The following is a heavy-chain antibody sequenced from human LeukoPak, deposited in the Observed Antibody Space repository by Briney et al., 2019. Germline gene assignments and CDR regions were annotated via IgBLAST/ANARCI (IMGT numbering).Heavy chain of an antibody. CDR2: IYYSGST. CDR3: ARGYSSGWYQV. D-gene: IGHD6-19*01. Sequence: SETLSLTCTVSGGSISSYYWSWIRQPPGKGPEWIGYIYYSGSTNYNPSLKSRVTISVDTSKNQFSLKLSSVTAADTAVYYCARGYSSGWYQVWGQGTLVTVSS. V-gene: IGHV4-59*01. J-gene: IGHJ4*02. CDR1: GGSISSYY.